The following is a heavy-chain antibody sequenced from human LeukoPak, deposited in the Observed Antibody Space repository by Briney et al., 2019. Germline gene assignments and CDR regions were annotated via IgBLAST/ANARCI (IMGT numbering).Heavy chain of an antibody. CDR1: GFTFSSYG. Sequence: GGSLRLSCAASGFTFSSYGMHWVRQAPGKGLEWVAFIRYDGSTKYYADSVKGRFTISRDNSKNTLYLQMNSLRAEDTAVYYCAKDHWATTASVCDYWGQGTLVTVSS. CDR2: IRYDGSTK. V-gene: IGHV3-30*02. J-gene: IGHJ4*02. CDR3: AKDHWATTASVCDY. D-gene: IGHD3-16*01.